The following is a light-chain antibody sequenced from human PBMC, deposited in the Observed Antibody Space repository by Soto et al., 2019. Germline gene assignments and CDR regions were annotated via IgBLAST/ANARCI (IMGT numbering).Light chain of an antibody. CDR3: MQSTQLPPT. J-gene: IGKJ5*01. CDR2: EVS. CDR1: QSLLHITGETF. Sequence: DVVMTQTPLSLSVAPGQPASISCKSSQSLLHITGETFLFWYLQKPGQSTQLLIYEVSTRVSGVPGNFSGSGSGTDFTLEIGRVETDDVGIYARMQSTQLPPTFGQRTRL. V-gene: IGKV2D-29*02.